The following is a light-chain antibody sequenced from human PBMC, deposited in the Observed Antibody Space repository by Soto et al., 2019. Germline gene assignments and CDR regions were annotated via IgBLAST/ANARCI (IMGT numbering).Light chain of an antibody. Sequence: DIQMTQSPSTLSASVGDRVTITCQASQDISNYLNWYQQKPGKAPKLLIYDASNLETGVPSRFSGSGSGTDFTFTISSLKTEDIATYYCQQYVNLPLFTFGPGTKVDIK. CDR1: QDISNY. J-gene: IGKJ3*01. CDR2: DAS. CDR3: QQYVNLPLFT. V-gene: IGKV1-33*01.